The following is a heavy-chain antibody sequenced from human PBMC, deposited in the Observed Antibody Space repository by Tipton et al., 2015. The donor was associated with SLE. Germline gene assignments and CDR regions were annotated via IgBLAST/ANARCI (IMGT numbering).Heavy chain of an antibody. D-gene: IGHD3-3*01. J-gene: IGHJ6*02. Sequence: LRLSCTVSGDSISSHYWSWIRQPPGKGLEWIGYIYYSGSTNYNPSLKSRVTISVDTSKHQFSLKLSSVTAADTAVYYCAAHGNFWSGYHFASWGQGTTVTVSS. CDR1: GDSISSHY. CDR2: IYYSGST. CDR3: AAHGNFWSGYHFAS. V-gene: IGHV4-59*11.